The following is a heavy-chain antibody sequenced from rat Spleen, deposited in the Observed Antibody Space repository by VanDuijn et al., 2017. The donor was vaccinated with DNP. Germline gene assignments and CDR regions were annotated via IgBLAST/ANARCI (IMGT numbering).Heavy chain of an antibody. J-gene: IGHJ1*01. V-gene: IGHV3-1*01. CDR1: GYSITSNY. Sequence: EVQLQESGPGLVKPSQSLSLTCSVTGYSITSNYWGWIRKFQGNKMEWIGHISYRGITTYNPSLKRRISITRDTSKNQLFLQLNSVITDDTATYYCARWVYGTYWYFDSWGSGTLVTVSS. CDR3: ARWVYGTYWYFDS. CDR2: ISYRGIT. D-gene: IGHD1-11*01.